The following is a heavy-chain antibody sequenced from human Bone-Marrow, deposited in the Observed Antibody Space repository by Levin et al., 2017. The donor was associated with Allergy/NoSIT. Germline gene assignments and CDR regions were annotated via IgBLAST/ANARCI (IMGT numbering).Heavy chain of an antibody. J-gene: IGHJ4*02. CDR2: IYYTGST. Sequence: SSETLSLTCTVSGGSISRYYWSWIRQPPGKGLEWFGYIYYTGSTNYNPSLKSRVTISVDTSKNQFSLKLSSVTAADTAVYYCAREGREGYYFDYWGQGTLVTVSS. V-gene: IGHV4-59*01. D-gene: IGHD1-26*01. CDR1: GGSISRYY. CDR3: AREGREGYYFDY.